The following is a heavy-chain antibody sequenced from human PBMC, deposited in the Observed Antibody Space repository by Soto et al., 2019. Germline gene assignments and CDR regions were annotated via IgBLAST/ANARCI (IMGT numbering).Heavy chain of an antibody. CDR2: IIPIFGTA. CDR1: GGTFSSYA. J-gene: IGHJ6*02. CDR3: AWGSIVVVVAATPWGMDV. V-gene: IGHV1-69*01. D-gene: IGHD2-15*01. Sequence: QVQLVQSGAEVKKPGSSVKVSCKASGGTFSSYAISWVRQAPGQGLEWMGGIIPIFGTANYAQKFQGRVTITADESTRTAYMELSSLRSEDTAVYYCAWGSIVVVVAATPWGMDVWGQGTTVTVSS.